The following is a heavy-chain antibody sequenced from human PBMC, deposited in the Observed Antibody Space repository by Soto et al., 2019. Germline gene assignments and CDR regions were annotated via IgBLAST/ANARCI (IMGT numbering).Heavy chain of an antibody. D-gene: IGHD1-26*01. CDR3: ARDLGAAHIFDY. CDR1: GGSISSGGYY. J-gene: IGHJ4*02. Sequence: KPSETLSLTCTVSGGSISSGGYYWSWIRQHPGKGLEWIGYIYYSGSTYYNPSLKSRVTISVDTSKNQFSLKLSSVTAADTAVYYCARDLGAAHIFDYWGQGTLVTVSS. V-gene: IGHV4-31*03. CDR2: IYYSGST.